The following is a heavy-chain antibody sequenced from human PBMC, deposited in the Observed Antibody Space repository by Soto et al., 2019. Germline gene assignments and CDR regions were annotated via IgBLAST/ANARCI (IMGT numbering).Heavy chain of an antibody. Sequence: SETLSLTCTVSGASVSSSSYYWGWIRQPPGKGLEWIGSIYYSGSTYYNPSLKSRATISVDTSKNQFSLKLSSVTAADTAVYYCARLNAGTTYYYYGMDVWGQGTTVT. J-gene: IGHJ6*02. V-gene: IGHV4-39*01. CDR2: IYYSGST. CDR1: GASVSSSSYY. D-gene: IGHD1-7*01. CDR3: ARLNAGTTYYYYGMDV.